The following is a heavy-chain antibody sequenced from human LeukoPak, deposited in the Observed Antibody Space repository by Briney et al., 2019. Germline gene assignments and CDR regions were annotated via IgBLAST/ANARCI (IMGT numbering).Heavy chain of an antibody. Sequence: GGSLRLSCAASGFTFNSHAMHWVRQAPGKGLEWVAVISYDGSNKYYADSVKGRFTISRDNSKNTLYLQMNSLRDEDTAVYYCARAWGYDSSDYPSPTYWYFDLWGRGTLVTVSS. CDR2: ISYDGSNK. J-gene: IGHJ2*01. CDR1: GFTFNSHA. D-gene: IGHD3-22*01. CDR3: ARAWGYDSSDYPSPTYWYFDL. V-gene: IGHV3-30-3*01.